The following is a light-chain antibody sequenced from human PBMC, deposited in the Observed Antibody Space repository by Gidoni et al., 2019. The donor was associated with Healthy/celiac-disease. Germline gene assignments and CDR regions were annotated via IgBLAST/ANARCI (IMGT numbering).Light chain of an antibody. Sequence: SYELTHTPSVSVSPGQTARIPCPGDALPKQYAYWYQQKQGQAPVLVLYKDSERPSGLPERFSGSSSGTTVTLTISGVQAEDDADYYCQSADSSGTYVVFGGGTKLTVL. J-gene: IGLJ2*01. CDR2: KDS. CDR3: QSADSSGTYVV. V-gene: IGLV3-25*02. CDR1: ALPKQY.